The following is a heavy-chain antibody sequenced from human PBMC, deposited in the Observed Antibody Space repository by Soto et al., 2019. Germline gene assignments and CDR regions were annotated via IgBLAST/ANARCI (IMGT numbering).Heavy chain of an antibody. D-gene: IGHD3-10*01. Sequence: QVQLVQSGAEVKKPGASVKVSCKASGYTFTSYDINWVRQATGQGLEWMGWMNPNSGNTGYAQKFQGRVTMTRNTSISTAYIELSSLRSEDTAVYYCATFTMVRGVTHYYYYMDVWGKGTTVTVSS. CDR3: ATFTMVRGVTHYYYYMDV. CDR1: GYTFTSYD. J-gene: IGHJ6*03. V-gene: IGHV1-8*01. CDR2: MNPNSGNT.